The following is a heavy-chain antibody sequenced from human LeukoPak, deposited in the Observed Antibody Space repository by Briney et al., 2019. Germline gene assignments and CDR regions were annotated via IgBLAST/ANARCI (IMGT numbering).Heavy chain of an antibody. V-gene: IGHV4-34*01. CDR1: GGSFSGYY. CDR3: ARGVGAAVSFDY. CDR2: INHSGST. D-gene: IGHD6-13*01. Sequence: SETLSLTCAVHGGSFSGYYWSWIRQPPGKGLEWIGEINHSGSTNYNPSLKSRVTISVDTSKNQFSLKLSSVTAADTAVYYCARGVGAAVSFDYWGQGTLVTVSS. J-gene: IGHJ4*02.